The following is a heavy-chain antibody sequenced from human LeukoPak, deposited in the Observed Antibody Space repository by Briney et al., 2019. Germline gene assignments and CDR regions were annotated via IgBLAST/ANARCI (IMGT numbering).Heavy chain of an antibody. D-gene: IGHD5-18*01. Sequence: GSLRLSCAASGFTVSSNFMTWVRQAPGKGLEWVSLLYSDGSTYYADSVKGRFTISRDNSKNTLYLQMNSLRAEDTAVYYCAGGNSFGHYFDYWGQGTLVTVSS. CDR1: GFTVSSNF. CDR3: AGGNSFGHYFDY. V-gene: IGHV3-66*01. CDR2: LYSDGST. J-gene: IGHJ4*02.